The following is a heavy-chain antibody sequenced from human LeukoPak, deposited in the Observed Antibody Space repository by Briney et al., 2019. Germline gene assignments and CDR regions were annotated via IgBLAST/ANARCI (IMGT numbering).Heavy chain of an antibody. V-gene: IGHV3-23*01. D-gene: IGHD3-16*01. J-gene: IGHJ4*02. CDR1: GFTFSTYA. Sequence: GGSLRLSCAASGFTFSTYAMSWVRQAPGKGLEWVSVISGSGGTTYYADSVRGRFTISRDNSKNTLYLQMNSLRAEDTAVYYCAKRGDYYGYDYWGQGTLVTVS. CDR3: AKRGDYYGYDY. CDR2: ISGSGGTT.